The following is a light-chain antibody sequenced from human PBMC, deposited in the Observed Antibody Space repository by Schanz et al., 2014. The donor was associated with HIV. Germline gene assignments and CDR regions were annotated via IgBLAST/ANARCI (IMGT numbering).Light chain of an antibody. J-gene: IGKJ3*01. CDR1: QTVSSNS. CDR2: GAS. Sequence: EIVLTQSPVILSLSPGERATLSCRASQTVSSNSLGWYQQKPGQAPRLLIFGASNRATGIPDRFSGSGSGTDFTLTISRLEPEDFAVYYCQHYGSSFGPGTKVDIK. V-gene: IGKV3-20*01. CDR3: QHYGSS.